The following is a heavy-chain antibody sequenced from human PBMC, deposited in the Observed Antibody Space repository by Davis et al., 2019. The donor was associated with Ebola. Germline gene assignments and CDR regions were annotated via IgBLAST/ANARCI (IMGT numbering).Heavy chain of an antibody. CDR3: ARVGGDGTSHLEGLDS. CDR2: INYSGRT. CDR1: GGSISSHY. Sequence: PSETLSLTCTVSGGSISSHYWSWVRQSPRKGLEWIADINYSGRTNYNPSLARRVTITIATSKNQFSLNLRSVTAADTAVYYCARVGGDGTSHLEGLDSWGRGTLVTVSS. V-gene: IGHV4-59*11. D-gene: IGHD1-14*01. J-gene: IGHJ4*02.